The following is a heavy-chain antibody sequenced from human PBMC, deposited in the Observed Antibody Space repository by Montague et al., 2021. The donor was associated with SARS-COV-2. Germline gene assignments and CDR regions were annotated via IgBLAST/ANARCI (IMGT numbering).Heavy chain of an antibody. CDR2: VYHSGST. Sequence: SETLSLTCTVSGGSFSGHCCSWIRQPPGKGLEWIGEVYHSGSTNYSPSLKSHVTISLDASKNQCSLKVNSVTAADTALYYCARGVGQRGVLRTCAWSKYPFGSWGPGTVVTVSS. V-gene: IGHV4-34*01. D-gene: IGHD3-10*01. CDR3: ARGVGQRGVLRTCAWSKYPFGS. J-gene: IGHJ4*02. CDR1: GGSFSGHC.